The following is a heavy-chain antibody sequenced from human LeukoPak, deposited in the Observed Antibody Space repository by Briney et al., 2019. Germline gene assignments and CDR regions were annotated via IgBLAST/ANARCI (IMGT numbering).Heavy chain of an antibody. J-gene: IGHJ6*03. D-gene: IGHD3-9*01. Sequence: SETLSLTCTVSGGSISSGSYYWSWIRQPAGKELEWIGRMYTSGSTNYNPSLKSRVTISVDTSKNQFSLKLTSVTAADTAVYYCARDGRDYDILTGYSYYYYYMDVWGKGTTVTIPS. CDR3: ARDGRDYDILTGYSYYYYYMDV. V-gene: IGHV4-61*02. CDR1: GGSISSGSYY. CDR2: MYTSGST.